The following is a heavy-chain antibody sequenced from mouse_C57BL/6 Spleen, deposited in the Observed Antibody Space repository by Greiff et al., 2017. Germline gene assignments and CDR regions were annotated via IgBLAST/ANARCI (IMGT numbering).Heavy chain of an antibody. CDR1: GYTFTSYW. CDR3: EREAVLRLRGFDV. Sequence: QVHVKQPGAELVKPGASVKLSCKASGYTFTSYWMHWVKQRPGRGLEWIGMIHPNSGSTNYNEKFKSKATLTVDKPSSTAYMQLSSLTSEDSAVSYGEREAVLRLRGFDVWGTGTTVTVSS. J-gene: IGHJ1*03. CDR2: IHPNSGST. D-gene: IGHD1-2*01. V-gene: IGHV1-64*01.